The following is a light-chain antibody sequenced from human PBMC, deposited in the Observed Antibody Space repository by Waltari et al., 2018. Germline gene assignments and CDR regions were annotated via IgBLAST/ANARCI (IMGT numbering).Light chain of an antibody. J-gene: IGLJ2*01. CDR1: SGHSSYA. Sequence: QPVVTQSPSASASLGASINLTCTLSSGHSSYAVAWHQQHSQKGPRFLMKLNFDGTHDKGDGVPARFSGSNSGAERYLTISSLQSEDEADYYCQTWGTAAHVVFGGGTKLTVL. CDR2: LNFDGTH. CDR3: QTWGTAAHVV. V-gene: IGLV4-69*01.